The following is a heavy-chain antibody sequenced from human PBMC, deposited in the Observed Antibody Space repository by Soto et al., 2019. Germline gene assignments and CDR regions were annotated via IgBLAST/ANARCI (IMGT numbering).Heavy chain of an antibody. D-gene: IGHD5-18*01. CDR1: GGSFSGYY. J-gene: IGHJ4*02. V-gene: IGHV4-34*01. CDR3: ARVYSSLSSYDY. CDR2: VNHSGST. Sequence: SETLSLTCAVYGGSFSGYYWSWIRQPPGKGLEWIGEVNHSGSTNYNPSLKSRFTISRDNAKNTLYLQMNSLRAEDTAIYYCARVYSSLSSYDYWGQGTLVTVSS.